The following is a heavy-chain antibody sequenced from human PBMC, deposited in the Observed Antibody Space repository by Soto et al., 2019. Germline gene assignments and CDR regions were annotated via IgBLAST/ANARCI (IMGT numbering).Heavy chain of an antibody. D-gene: IGHD5-12*01. V-gene: IGHV3-33*01. CDR1: GFTFSSYG. J-gene: IGHJ6*02. CDR3: VVLDIVATTPPGPYYYYGMDV. CDR2: IWYDGSNK. Sequence: PGGSLRLSCAASGFTFSSYGMHWVRQAPGKGLEWVAVIWYDGSNKYYADSVKGRFTISRDNSKNTLYLQMNSLRAEDTAVYYCVVLDIVATTPPGPYYYYGMDVWGQGTTVTVSS.